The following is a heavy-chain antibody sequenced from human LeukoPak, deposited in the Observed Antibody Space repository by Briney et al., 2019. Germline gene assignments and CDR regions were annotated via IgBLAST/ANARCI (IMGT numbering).Heavy chain of an antibody. CDR2: IYYSGST. J-gene: IGHJ5*02. Sequence: PSETLSLTCTVSGGSISSSSYYWGWIRQPPGKGLEWLGIIYYSGSTYYNPSLKSRLTISVDTSKNQFSLKLSSLTATDTAVYYCARRGYCSSTSCYEYWFDPWGQGTLVTVSS. CDR1: GGSISSSSYY. D-gene: IGHD2-2*01. CDR3: ARRGYCSSTSCYEYWFDP. V-gene: IGHV4-39*01.